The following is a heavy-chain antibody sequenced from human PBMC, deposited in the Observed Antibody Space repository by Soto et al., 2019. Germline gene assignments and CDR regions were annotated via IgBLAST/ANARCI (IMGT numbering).Heavy chain of an antibody. J-gene: IGHJ4*02. D-gene: IGHD3-10*01. Sequence: QVQLVQSGAEVKKPGSSVKVSCKASGGTFSSYAISWVRQAPGQGLEWMGGIIPIFGTANYAQKFQGRVTITADESTSTAYMELSSLRSEDTAVYYCARDSWSTMVRGALEYYFDYWGQGTLVTVSS. CDR2: IIPIFGTA. CDR3: ARDSWSTMVRGALEYYFDY. CDR1: GGTFSSYA. V-gene: IGHV1-69*12.